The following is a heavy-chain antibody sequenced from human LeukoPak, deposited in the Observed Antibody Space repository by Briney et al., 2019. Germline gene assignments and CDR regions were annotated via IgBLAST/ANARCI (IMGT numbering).Heavy chain of an antibody. J-gene: IGHJ6*02. D-gene: IGHD4-17*01. CDR2: ISGSGDSR. CDR3: AKGVTTVRIYYHGMDV. V-gene: IGHV3-23*01. CDR1: GFTFSSCA. Sequence: TGGSLRLSCAASGFTFSSCAMSWVRQAPGKGLEWASLISGSGDSRYYADSVKGRFTISRDNAKNTLWLQMNSLRAEDTAVYYCAKGVTTVRIYYHGMDVWGQGTTVTVSS.